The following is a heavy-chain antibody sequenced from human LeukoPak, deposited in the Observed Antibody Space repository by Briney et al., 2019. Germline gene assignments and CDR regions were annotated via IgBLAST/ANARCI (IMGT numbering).Heavy chain of an antibody. D-gene: IGHD3-22*01. Sequence: QPGGSLRLSCAASGFTFSSYWMHWVRQAPGKGPVWVSRINNDGSGTTYADSVKGRFTISRDDAKNSLYLQMNSLRAEDTALYYCAKGPYYDSSGYVDYWGQGTLVTVSS. CDR3: AKGPYYDSSGYVDY. CDR2: INNDGSGT. J-gene: IGHJ4*02. V-gene: IGHV3-74*01. CDR1: GFTFSSYW.